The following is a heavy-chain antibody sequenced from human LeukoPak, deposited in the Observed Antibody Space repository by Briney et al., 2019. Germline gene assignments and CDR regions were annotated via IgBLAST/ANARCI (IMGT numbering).Heavy chain of an antibody. CDR1: GGTFSSYA. Sequence: GASVKVSCKASGGTFSSYAISWVRQALGQGLEWMGRIIPIFGTANYAQKFQGRVTITTDESTSTAYMELSSLRSEDTAVYYCARDGTCGGDCPDAFDIWGQGTMVTVSS. J-gene: IGHJ3*02. CDR3: ARDGTCGGDCPDAFDI. CDR2: IIPIFGTA. V-gene: IGHV1-69*05. D-gene: IGHD2-21*02.